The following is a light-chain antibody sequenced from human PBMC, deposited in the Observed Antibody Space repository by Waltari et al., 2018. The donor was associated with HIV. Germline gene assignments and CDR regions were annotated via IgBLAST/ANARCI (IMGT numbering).Light chain of an antibody. CDR3: QKYNNAPRLT. J-gene: IGKJ4*01. CDR1: QGISNY. CDR2: AAS. V-gene: IGKV1-27*01. Sequence: DIQMTQSPSSLSASVGDRVTITCRASQGISNYLAWYQQKPGKVPKLLIYAASTLQSCVPSRFSGSGSGTDFTLTISSLQPEDVATYYCQKYNNAPRLTFGGGTKVEIK.